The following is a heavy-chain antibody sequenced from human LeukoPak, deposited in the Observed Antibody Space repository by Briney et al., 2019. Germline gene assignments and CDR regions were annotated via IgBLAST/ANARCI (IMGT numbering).Heavy chain of an antibody. V-gene: IGHV4-34*01. J-gene: IGHJ4*02. CDR3: ARPPPYYYDSSGYYYYFDY. D-gene: IGHD3-22*01. CDR1: GGSFSGYY. Sequence: SETLSLTCAVYGGSFSGYYWSWIRQPPGKGLEWIGEINHSGSTNYNPSLKSRVTISVDTSKNQFSLKLSSVTAADTAVYYCARPPPYYYDSSGYYYYFDYWGQGTLVTVSS. CDR2: INHSGST.